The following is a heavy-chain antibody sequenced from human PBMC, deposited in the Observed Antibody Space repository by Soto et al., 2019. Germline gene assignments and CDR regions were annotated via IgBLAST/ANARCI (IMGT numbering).Heavy chain of an antibody. J-gene: IGHJ4*02. CDR1: GGSISSGDYY. CDR3: ARAPGIAAPLDY. D-gene: IGHD6-13*01. CDR2: IYYSGST. V-gene: IGHV4-30-4*01. Sequence: SETLSLTCTVSGGSISSGDYYWSWIRQPPGKGLEWIGYIYYSGSTYYNPSLKSRVTISVDTSKNQFSLKLSSVTAADTAVYYCARAPGIAAPLDYWGQGTLVTVSS.